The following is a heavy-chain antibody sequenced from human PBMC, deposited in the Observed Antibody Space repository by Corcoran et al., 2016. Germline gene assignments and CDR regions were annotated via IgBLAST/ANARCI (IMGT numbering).Heavy chain of an antibody. Sequence: QVQLVQSGTEVKKPGSSVKVSCKASGGTFSNFAIHWVRQAPGQGLEWMGGIIPIFGTANYAQKFQGRVTITADESTRTTYMELSSLRSEDTAVYYCASSPTLGGMDVWGQGTTVTVSS. CDR2: IIPIFGTA. V-gene: IGHV1-69*01. CDR3: ASSPTLGGMDV. D-gene: IGHD7-27*01. J-gene: IGHJ6*02. CDR1: GGTFSNFA.